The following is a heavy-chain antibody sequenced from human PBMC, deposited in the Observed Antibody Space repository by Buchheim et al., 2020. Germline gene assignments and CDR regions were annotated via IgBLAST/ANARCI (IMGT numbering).Heavy chain of an antibody. D-gene: IGHD3-3*01. CDR3: ARGSGKDYDFWSGYYYFDY. CDR2: IYYSGST. Sequence: QLQLQESGPGLVKPSETLSLTCTVSGGSISSSSYYWGWIRQPPGKGLEWIGSIYYSGSTYYNPSLKSRVTISVDTSKNQFSLKLSSVTAADTAVYYCARGSGKDYDFWSGYYYFDYWGQGTL. CDR1: GGSISSSSYY. J-gene: IGHJ4*02. V-gene: IGHV4-39*01.